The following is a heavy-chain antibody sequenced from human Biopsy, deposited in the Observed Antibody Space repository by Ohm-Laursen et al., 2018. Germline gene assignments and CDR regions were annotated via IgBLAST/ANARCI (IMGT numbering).Heavy chain of an antibody. CDR2: ISWSSAHI. D-gene: IGHD3-3*01. J-gene: IGHJ4*01. CDR3: AKEEPPQGYDFWSGHYYYFDY. Sequence: SLRLSCTASGFTFEDYAMHWVRQVPGKGLEWVSGISWSSAHIDYADSVKGRFTISRDNSKNTLYLQMNSLRAEDTAVYYCAKEEPPQGYDFWSGHYYYFDYWGQGTLVTVSS. CDR1: GFTFEDYA. V-gene: IGHV3-9*01.